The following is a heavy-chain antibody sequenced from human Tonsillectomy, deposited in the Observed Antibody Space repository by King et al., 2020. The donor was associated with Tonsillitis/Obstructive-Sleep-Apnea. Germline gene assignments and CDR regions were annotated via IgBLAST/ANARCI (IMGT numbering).Heavy chain of an antibody. V-gene: IGHV3-9*01. D-gene: IGHD5-18*01. CDR1: GFTFDDYA. CDR2: ISWNSGSI. Sequence: VQLVESGGGLVQPGRSLGLSCAASGFTFDDYAMHWVRQAPGKGLEWVSGISWNSGSIGYADSVKGRFTISRDNAKNSLYLQMNSLRAEDTALYYCAKDTSYQLWLVNWGQGTLVTVSS. J-gene: IGHJ4*02. CDR3: AKDTSYQLWLVN.